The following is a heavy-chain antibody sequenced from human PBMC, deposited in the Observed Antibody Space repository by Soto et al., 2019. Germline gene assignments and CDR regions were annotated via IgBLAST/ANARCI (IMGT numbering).Heavy chain of an antibody. CDR2: IKSKTDGGTT. CDR1: GFTFSSYG. V-gene: IGHV3-15*07. CDR3: TTDPPYDSSGYYYYYYGMDA. Sequence: PGGSLRLSCAASGFTFSSYGMHWVRQAPGKGLEWVGRIKSKTDGGTTDYAAPVKGRFTISRDDSKNTLYLQMNSLKTEDTAVYYCTTDPPYDSSGYYYYYYGMDAWGQGTTVTVSS. D-gene: IGHD3-22*01. J-gene: IGHJ6*02.